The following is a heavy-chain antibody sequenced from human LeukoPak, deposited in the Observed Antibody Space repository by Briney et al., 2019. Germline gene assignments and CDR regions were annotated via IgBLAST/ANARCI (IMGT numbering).Heavy chain of an antibody. CDR2: IRSKAYGGTT. D-gene: IGHD3-10*01. J-gene: IGHJ4*02. CDR1: EFTFGDYA. V-gene: IGHV3-49*04. Sequence: GGSLRLSSTASEFTFGDYAMSWVRRAAGKGLEWVGFIRSKAYGGTTEYAASVKGRFTISRDDSKSIAYLQMYSLKSEDTAVYYRARVSWFGELLFDGYSGQGTLVTVSS. CDR3: ARVSWFGELLFDGY.